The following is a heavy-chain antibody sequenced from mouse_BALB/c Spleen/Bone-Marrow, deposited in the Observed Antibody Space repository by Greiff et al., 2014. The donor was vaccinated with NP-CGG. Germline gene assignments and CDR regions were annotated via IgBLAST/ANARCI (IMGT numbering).Heavy chain of an antibody. CDR1: GYTFTNYW. J-gene: IGHJ2*01. D-gene: IGHD2-1*01. CDR2: IFPGIGTT. CDR3: ARGGNYGY. Sequence: QVQLQQSGAELVKPGASVKLSCKTSGYTFTNYWIQWVKQRPGQGLGWIGEIFPGIGTTYYNEKFKGKATLTIDKSSSTAYMQLSSLASEDSAVYFCARGGNYGYWGQGTTLTVSS. V-gene: IGHV1S132*01.